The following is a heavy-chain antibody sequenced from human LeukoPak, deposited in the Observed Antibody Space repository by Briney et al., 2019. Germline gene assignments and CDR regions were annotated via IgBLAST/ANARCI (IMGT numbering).Heavy chain of an antibody. CDR1: GGSFSGYY. J-gene: IGHJ4*02. V-gene: IGHV4-59*01. Sequence: SETLSLTCAVYGGSFSGYYWSWIRQPPGKGLEWIGYIYYSGSTNYNPSLKSRVTISVDTSKNQFSLKLSSVTAADTAVYYCARSPWGYYYDSSGYSEVPYYFDYWGQGTLVTVSS. D-gene: IGHD3-22*01. CDR3: ARSPWGYYYDSSGYSEVPYYFDY. CDR2: IYYSGST.